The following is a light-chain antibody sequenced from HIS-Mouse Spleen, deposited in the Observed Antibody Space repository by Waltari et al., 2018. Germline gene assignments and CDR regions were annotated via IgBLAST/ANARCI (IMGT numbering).Light chain of an antibody. V-gene: IGLV2-14*03. Sequence: TGTSSDVGGYNYVSWYQQHPGKAPKLMIYDVSNRPSGVSNRFSGSKSGNTASLTISGLQAEDEADYYCSSYTSSSTWVFGGGTKLTVL. CDR1: SSDVGGYNY. CDR2: DVS. CDR3: SSYTSSSTWV. J-gene: IGLJ3*02.